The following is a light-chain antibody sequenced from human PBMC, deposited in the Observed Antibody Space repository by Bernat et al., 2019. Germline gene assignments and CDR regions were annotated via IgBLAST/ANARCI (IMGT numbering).Light chain of an antibody. Sequence: QSALTQPPSASGSPGQSVTISCTGTSSDVGGYNYVSWYQQHPDKAPKLIISEVSKRPSGVPDRFSGSKSGNTASLTVSGLQAEDEADYYCSSYAGSNSYVFGTWTKVTVL. V-gene: IGLV2-8*01. CDR3: SSYAGSNSYV. CDR2: EVS. CDR1: SSDVGGYNY. J-gene: IGLJ1*01.